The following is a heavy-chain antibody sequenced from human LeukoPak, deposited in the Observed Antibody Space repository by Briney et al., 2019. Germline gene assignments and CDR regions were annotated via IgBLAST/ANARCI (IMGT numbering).Heavy chain of an antibody. CDR1: GFTFSSYG. D-gene: IGHD6-6*01. CDR3: AKDLGPYSSSDYFDY. Sequence: GGSLRLSCAASGFTFSSYGMHWVRQAPGKGLEWVAVIWYDGSNKYYADSVKGRFTISRDNSKNTLYLQMNSLRAEDTAVYYCAKDLGPYSSSDYFDYWGQGTLVTVSS. CDR2: IWYDGSNK. V-gene: IGHV3-33*06. J-gene: IGHJ4*02.